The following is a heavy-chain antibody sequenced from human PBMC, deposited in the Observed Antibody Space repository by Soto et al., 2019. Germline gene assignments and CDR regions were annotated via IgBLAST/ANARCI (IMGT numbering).Heavy chain of an antibody. CDR3: ARSVSFRYQLLKRGMDV. J-gene: IGHJ6*02. D-gene: IGHD2-2*01. CDR2: IIPIFATA. V-gene: IGHV1-69*13. CDR1: GGTFSSYA. Sequence: ASVKVSCKASGGTFSSYAISWVRQAPGQGLEWMGGIIPIFATANYAQKFQGRVMITVDESTSTDYVELSSLRSEDTAVYYCARSVSFRYQLLKRGMDVWGQGTTVTVSS.